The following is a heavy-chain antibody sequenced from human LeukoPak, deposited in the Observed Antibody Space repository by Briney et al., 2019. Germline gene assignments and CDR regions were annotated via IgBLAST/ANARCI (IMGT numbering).Heavy chain of an antibody. V-gene: IGHV1-69*04. D-gene: IGHD2-2*01. CDR3: ARGPGVVPAAAVDY. J-gene: IGHJ4*02. CDR1: GGTFSSYA. Sequence: ASVKVSCKASGGTFSSYAISWVRQAPGQGLEWMGRIIPILGIANYAQKFQGRVTITADKSTSTAYMELSSLRSEDTAVYYCARGPGVVPAAAVDYWGQGTLVTVSS. CDR2: IIPILGIA.